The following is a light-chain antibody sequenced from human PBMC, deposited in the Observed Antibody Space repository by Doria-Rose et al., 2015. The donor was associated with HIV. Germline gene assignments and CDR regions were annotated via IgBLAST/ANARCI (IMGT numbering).Light chain of an antibody. Sequence: IVLTQSPGTLSLSPGERATLSCRASQSFSSTYLAWYQQKSGQAPSLLIYDGSTRATGIPDRFSASGSGTNFTLTINRLEPEDFALYYCHQYGTSWTFGQGTKVEI. V-gene: IGKV3-20*01. CDR3: HQYGTSWT. CDR2: DGS. CDR1: QSFSSTY. J-gene: IGKJ1*01.